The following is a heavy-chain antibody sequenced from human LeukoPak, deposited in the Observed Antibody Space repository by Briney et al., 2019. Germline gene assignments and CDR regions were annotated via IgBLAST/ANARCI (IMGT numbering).Heavy chain of an antibody. V-gene: IGHV3-33*06. CDR3: AKDGRHSGSYMYYFDS. D-gene: IGHD1-26*01. Sequence: PGGSLRLSCAASGFTFSSYGMHWVRQAPGKGLEWVAVIWYDGSNKYYADSVKGRFSISRDNSKDTLYLQMNSLRAEDTAVYYCAKDGRHSGSYMYYFDSWGQGTLVTVSS. J-gene: IGHJ4*02. CDR2: IWYDGSNK. CDR1: GFTFSSYG.